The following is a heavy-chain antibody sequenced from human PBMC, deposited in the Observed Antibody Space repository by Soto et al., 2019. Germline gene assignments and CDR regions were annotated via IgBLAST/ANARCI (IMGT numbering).Heavy chain of an antibody. CDR1: GFIFSSYG. V-gene: IGHV3-33*01. Sequence: QVQLVESGGGVVQPGGSLRLSCAPSGFIFSSYGMHWVRQAPGKGLEWVAVIRYDGSNKFYTDSVKGRFTISRDNSNNTLYLEMNSLRAEDTALYYCARVKQGRGGYDSPFDYWGQGTLVTVSS. J-gene: IGHJ4*02. CDR2: IRYDGSNK. CDR3: ARVKQGRGGYDSPFDY. D-gene: IGHD5-12*01.